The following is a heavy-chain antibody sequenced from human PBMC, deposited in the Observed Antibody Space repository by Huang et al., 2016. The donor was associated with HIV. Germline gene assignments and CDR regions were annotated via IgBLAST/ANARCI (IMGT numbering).Heavy chain of an antibody. Sequence: QIQLMQSGPELKQPGAYVKVSCKASGYTFTSYGITWVRQAPGKGPEWRGWISASRGDTEDAQKFQGRVTLTTDTSTNRAYMELRSLRSDDTAKYYCARDPKYHRIGYYRQRRGIDIWGQGTMVIVSS. CDR3: ARDPKYHRIGYYRQRRGIDI. V-gene: IGHV1-18*01. J-gene: IGHJ3*02. D-gene: IGHD3-22*01. CDR2: ISASRGDT. CDR1: GYTFTSYG.